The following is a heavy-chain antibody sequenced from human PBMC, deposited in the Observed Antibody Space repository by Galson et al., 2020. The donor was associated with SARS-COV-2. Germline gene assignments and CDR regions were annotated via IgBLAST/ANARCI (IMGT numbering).Heavy chain of an antibody. D-gene: IGHD1-1*01. CDR1: GGSMSKHY. CDR3: ARVGGNDGWNWFDP. J-gene: IGHJ5*02. Sequence: SETLSLTCSVSGGSMSKHYRSWIRQSPGKGLEWLGNIYYSGGTKYNPSLKSRVSMSVDTSENQFSLKLNSVTAADTAVYYCARVGGNDGWNWFDPWGQGTLVTVSS. V-gene: IGHV4-59*11. CDR2: IYYSGGT.